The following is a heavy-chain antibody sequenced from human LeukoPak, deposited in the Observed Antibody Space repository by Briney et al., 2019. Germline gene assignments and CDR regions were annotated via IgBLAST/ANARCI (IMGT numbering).Heavy chain of an antibody. CDR2: INHGRST. D-gene: IGHD3-3*02. CDR1: GGSFSGYY. CDR3: ARGQFWSGYSI. J-gene: IGHJ4*02. V-gene: IGHV4-34*01. Sequence: PSETLSLTCAVSGGSFSGYYWSWIRQPPGKGLEWIGEINHGRSTNYNPSLKGRVTMSVDTSKNQFSLKLSSVTAADTAIYYCARGQFWSGYSIWGQGTLVTVSS.